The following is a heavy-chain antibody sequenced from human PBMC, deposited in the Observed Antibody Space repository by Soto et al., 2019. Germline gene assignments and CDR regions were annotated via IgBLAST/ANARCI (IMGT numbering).Heavy chain of an antibody. V-gene: IGHV3-7*03. CDR2: IKQDGSEN. CDR3: VRDFERSYGYGPFDY. D-gene: IGHD5-18*01. CDR1: GFTFSSYW. J-gene: IGHJ4*02. Sequence: GGSLRLSCAASGFTFSSYWMSWVRQAPGKGLEWVANIKQDGSENYYVDSVRGRFTISRDNAKNSLYLQMNSLRAEDTAVYYCVRDFERSYGYGPFDYCGQGPLVTVSS.